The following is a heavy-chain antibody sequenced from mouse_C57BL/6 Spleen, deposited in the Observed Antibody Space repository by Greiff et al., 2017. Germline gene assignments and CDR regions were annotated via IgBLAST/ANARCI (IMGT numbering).Heavy chain of an antibody. J-gene: IGHJ4*01. D-gene: IGHD2-12*01. CDR2: IYPGSGST. Sequence: QVQLKQPGAELVKPGASVKMSCKASGYTFTSYWITWVKQRPGQGLEWIGDIYPGSGSTNYNEKFKSKATLTVDTSSSTAYMQLSSLTSEDSAVYYCARNDDGHYYAMDYWGQGTSVTVSS. CDR3: ARNDDGHYYAMDY. CDR1: GYTFTSYW. V-gene: IGHV1-55*01.